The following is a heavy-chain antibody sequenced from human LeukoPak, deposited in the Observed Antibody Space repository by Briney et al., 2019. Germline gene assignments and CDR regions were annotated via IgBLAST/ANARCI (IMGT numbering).Heavy chain of an antibody. J-gene: IGHJ3*02. CDR1: GFTFSSYG. D-gene: IGHD2/OR15-2a*01. Sequence: QTGRSLRLSCAASGFTFSSYGMHWVRQAPGKGLEWVSHIRSDGTITYADSVKGRFTISRDDAKTSVYLQMNSLRDEDTDMYYCARDNIWAFDIWGQGKMVAVSS. V-gene: IGHV3-48*02. CDR2: IRSDGTI. CDR3: ARDNIWAFDI.